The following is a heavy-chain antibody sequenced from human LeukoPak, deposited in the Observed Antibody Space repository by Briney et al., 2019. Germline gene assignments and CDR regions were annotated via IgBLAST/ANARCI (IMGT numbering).Heavy chain of an antibody. Sequence: SETLSLTCTVSGGSISSSSYYWGWIRQPPWKGLEWIGSIYYSGSTYYNPSLKSRVTISVDTSKNQFSLKLSSVTAADTAVYYCARREMALRATDYWGPGTLVTVSS. D-gene: IGHD5-24*01. CDR2: IYYSGST. CDR3: ARREMALRATDY. J-gene: IGHJ4*02. V-gene: IGHV4-39*01. CDR1: GGSISSSSYY.